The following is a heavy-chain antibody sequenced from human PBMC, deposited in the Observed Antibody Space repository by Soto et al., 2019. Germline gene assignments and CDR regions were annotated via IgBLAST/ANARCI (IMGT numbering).Heavy chain of an antibody. CDR3: AKGATVTTFIQYYYYYMDV. CDR2: ISYDGSNK. Sequence: GSLRLSCAASGFTFSSYGMHWVRQAPGKGLEWVAVISYDGSNKYYADSVKGRFTISRDNSKNTLYLQMNSLRAEDTAVYYCAKGATVTTFIQYYYYYMDVWGKGTTVTVSS. J-gene: IGHJ6*03. V-gene: IGHV3-30*18. CDR1: GFTFSSYG. D-gene: IGHD4-17*01.